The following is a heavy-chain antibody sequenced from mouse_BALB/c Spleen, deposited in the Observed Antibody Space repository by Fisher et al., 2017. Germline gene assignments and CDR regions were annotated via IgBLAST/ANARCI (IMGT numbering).Heavy chain of an antibody. V-gene: IGHV1-26*01. CDR3: ARDGSSFMDY. J-gene: IGHJ4*01. D-gene: IGHD1-1*01. Sequence: KFKGKATLTSDKSSSTAYMELRSLTSEDSAVYYCARDGSSFMDYWGQGTSVTVSS.